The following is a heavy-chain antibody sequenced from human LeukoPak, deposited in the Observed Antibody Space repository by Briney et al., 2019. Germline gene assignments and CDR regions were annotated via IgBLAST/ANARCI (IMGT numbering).Heavy chain of an antibody. CDR1: GGSVSSYY. CDR3: ARFHSGPSGWYVLWYFDL. D-gene: IGHD6-19*01. J-gene: IGHJ2*01. CDR2: IYNSENT. Sequence: KPSETLSLTCTVSGGSVSSYYWSWIRQPPGKGLEWIGYIYNSENTKSNSSLTSRVTMSVDTSKNQFLLKLSSVTAADTAVYYCARFHSGPSGWYVLWYFDLWGRGTLVTVSS. V-gene: IGHV4-4*09.